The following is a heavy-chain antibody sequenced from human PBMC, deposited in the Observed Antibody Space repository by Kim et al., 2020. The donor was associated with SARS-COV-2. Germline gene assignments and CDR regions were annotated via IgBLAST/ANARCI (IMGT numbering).Heavy chain of an antibody. D-gene: IGHD3-22*01. CDR3: ARRYYYDSSGYYDY. CDR1: GGSISSSSYY. J-gene: IGHJ4*02. Sequence: SETLSLTCTVSGGSISSSSYYWGRLRQPPGKGLEWIGSIYYSGSTYYNPSLKSRVTISVDTSKNQFSLKLSSVTAADTAVYYCARRYYYDSSGYYDYWGQGTLVTVSS. CDR2: IYYSGST. V-gene: IGHV4-39*01.